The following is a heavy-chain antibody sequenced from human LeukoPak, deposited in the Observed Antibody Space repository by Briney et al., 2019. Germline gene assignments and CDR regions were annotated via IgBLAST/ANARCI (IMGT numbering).Heavy chain of an antibody. J-gene: IGHJ4*02. Sequence: PETLSLTCTVSGESISGFYWTWIRQPPGKGREWIGYIYYSGSTNYNPSLKSRVTISVDTSKNQFSLKLSSVTAADTAVYYCARGVVIAPQTFDYWGQGTLVTVSS. CDR2: IYYSGST. D-gene: IGHD2-21*01. CDR3: ARGVVIAPQTFDY. CDR1: GESISGFY. V-gene: IGHV4-59*01.